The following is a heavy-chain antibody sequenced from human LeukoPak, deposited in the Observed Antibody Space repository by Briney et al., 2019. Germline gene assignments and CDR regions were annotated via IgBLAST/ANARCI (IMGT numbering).Heavy chain of an antibody. CDR2: ISYDGSNK. CDR1: GFTFSSYA. D-gene: IGHD1-14*01. J-gene: IGHJ6*02. V-gene: IGHV3-30*04. Sequence: GGSLRLSCAASGFTFSSYAMHWVRQAPGKGLEWVAVISYDGSNKYYADSVKGRFTISRDNSKNTLYLQMNSLRAEDTAVYYCARDRSYYYYGMDVWGQGTTVTVSS. CDR3: ARDRSYYYYGMDV.